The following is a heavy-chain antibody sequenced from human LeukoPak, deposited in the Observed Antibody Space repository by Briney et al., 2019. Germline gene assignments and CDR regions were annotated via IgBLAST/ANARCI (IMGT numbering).Heavy chain of an antibody. J-gene: IGHJ4*02. Sequence: ASVKVSCKVSGYTLTELSIHWVRQAPGKGLEWMGGFDPEDGETIYAQKFQGRVTMTEDTSTDTAYMELSRLRSDDTAVYYCARSPPRTGLFDYWGQGTLVTVSS. CDR1: GYTLTELS. CDR2: FDPEDGET. CDR3: ARSPPRTGLFDY. V-gene: IGHV1-24*01. D-gene: IGHD7-27*01.